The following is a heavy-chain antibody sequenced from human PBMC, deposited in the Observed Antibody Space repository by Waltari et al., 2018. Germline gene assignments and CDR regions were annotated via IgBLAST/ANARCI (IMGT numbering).Heavy chain of an antibody. V-gene: IGHV4-34*01. CDR1: GSSFLGYS. J-gene: IGHJ4*01. D-gene: IGHD2-21*01. CDR2: IHYSGST. CDR3: ARYGEVPASYFFDH. Sequence: QVQLHQWGAGQLKPSQTLSLTCHVSGSSFLGYSWSWVRQSPGKGLEWLGSIHYSGSTNYNPTLESRLSLSVDTTKKQFSLKLTSVTAADAALYFCARYGEVPASYFFDHWGQGTLVTVSS.